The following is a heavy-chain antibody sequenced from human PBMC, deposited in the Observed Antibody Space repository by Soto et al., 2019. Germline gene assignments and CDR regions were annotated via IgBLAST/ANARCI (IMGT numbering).Heavy chain of an antibody. CDR2: IKSGDNA. Sequence: GGSLRLDCAASGFTGSSNYMAWVRQSPGKGQERVSFIKSGDNAYYADSVRGRFTVSRHDSKNTLYLQMNSLRVEDTASFYFARVQSDSNGWYQFDYWGQGTQVTVSS. CDR1: GFTGSSNY. V-gene: IGHV3-53*04. J-gene: IGHJ4*02. CDR3: ARVQSDSNGWYQFDY. D-gene: IGHD6-19*01.